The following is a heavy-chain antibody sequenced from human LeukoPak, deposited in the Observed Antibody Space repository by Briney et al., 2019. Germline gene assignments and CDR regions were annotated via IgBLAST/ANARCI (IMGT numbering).Heavy chain of an antibody. CDR1: GDSVSGNSAA. D-gene: IGHD3-3*01. CDR2: TYYRSKWYN. CDR3: ARSYDFWSGYPGAPFDY. J-gene: IGHJ4*02. Sequence: SQTLSLTCAISGDSVSGNSAAWNWIRQSPSRGLEWLGRTYYRSKWYNDYAVSVKSRITINPDTSKNQFSLQLNSVTPEDTAVYYCARSYDFWSGYPGAPFDYWGQGTLVTVSS. V-gene: IGHV6-1*01.